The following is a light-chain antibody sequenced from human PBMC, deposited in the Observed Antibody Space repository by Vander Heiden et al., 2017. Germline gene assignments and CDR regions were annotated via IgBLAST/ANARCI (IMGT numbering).Light chain of an antibody. CDR2: RNN. J-gene: IGLJ2*01. V-gene: IGLV10-54*04. CDR3: SAWDSSLSAVV. Sequence: QAGLTQPPSVSKGLRQTATLTCTGNSNNVGNQGAAWLQQHQGHPPKLLSYRNNNRPSGISERFSASRSGNTASLNITGLQPEDEADDYCSAWDSSLSAVVFGGGTKLTVL. CDR1: SNNVGNQG.